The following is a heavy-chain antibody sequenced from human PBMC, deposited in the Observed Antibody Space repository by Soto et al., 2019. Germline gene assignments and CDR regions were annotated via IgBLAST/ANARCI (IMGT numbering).Heavy chain of an antibody. Sequence: GGSLRLSCAASGFTFSSYAMSWVRQAPGKGLEWVSAISGSGGSTYYADSVKGRVTISRENSNNTLYLQVNSLRAEDTAVYYCASSYSSSWYYDYWGQGTLVTVSS. CDR3: ASSYSSSWYYDY. V-gene: IGHV3-23*01. CDR2: ISGSGGST. D-gene: IGHD6-13*01. CDR1: GFTFSSYA. J-gene: IGHJ4*02.